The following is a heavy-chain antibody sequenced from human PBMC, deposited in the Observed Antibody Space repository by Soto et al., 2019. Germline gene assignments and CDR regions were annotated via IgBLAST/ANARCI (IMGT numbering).Heavy chain of an antibody. D-gene: IGHD3-16*01. CDR2: INHSGST. CDR1: GGSFSGYY. V-gene: IGHV4-34*01. CDR3: ARGLWGKGSLY. Sequence: QVQLQQWGAGLLKPSETLSLTCAVYGGSFSGYYWSWIRQPPGKGLEWIGEINHSGSTNYNPSLKSRVTISVDTSKNQFSLKLSSVTAADTAVYYCARGLWGKGSLYWGQGTLVTVSS. J-gene: IGHJ4*02.